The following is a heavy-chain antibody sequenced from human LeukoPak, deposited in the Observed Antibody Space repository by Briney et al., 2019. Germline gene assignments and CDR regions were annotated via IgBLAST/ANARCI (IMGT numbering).Heavy chain of an antibody. J-gene: IGHJ3*02. V-gene: IGHV3-23*01. D-gene: IGHD4-17*01. CDR1: GFTFSSYA. CDR3: AKALMTTVITPGAFDI. Sequence: PGGSLRLSCAASGFTFSSYAMSWVRQAPGKGLEWVSAISGSGGSTYYADSVKGRFTISRDNSKNTLYLQMNSLRAEDTAVYYCAKALMTTVITPGAFDIWGQGTMVTVSS. CDR2: ISGSGGST.